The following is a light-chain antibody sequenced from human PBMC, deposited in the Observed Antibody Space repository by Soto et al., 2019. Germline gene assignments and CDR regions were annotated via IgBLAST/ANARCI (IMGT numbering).Light chain of an antibody. Sequence: EIVLTQSPVTLSLSPGERATLSCRASQSVTTFLAWYQQKPGQAPRLLIYDVSNRATGIPARFSGSGSGTDFTLTISRLEPEDFAVYYCQQRISWPLTFGGGTKVEIK. J-gene: IGKJ4*01. CDR1: QSVTTF. CDR2: DVS. V-gene: IGKV3-11*01. CDR3: QQRISWPLT.